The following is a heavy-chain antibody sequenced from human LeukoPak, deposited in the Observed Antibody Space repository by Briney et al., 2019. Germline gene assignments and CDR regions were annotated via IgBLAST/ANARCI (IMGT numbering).Heavy chain of an antibody. D-gene: IGHD2-15*01. Sequence: GGSLRLSCAASGFTFSSYGMHWVRQAPGKGLERVAVIWYDGSNKYYADSVKGRFTISRDNSKNTLYLQMNSLRAEDTAVCYCARGYCSGRSCYNGMDVWGQGTTVTVSS. V-gene: IGHV3-33*01. J-gene: IGHJ6*02. CDR2: IWYDGSNK. CDR1: GFTFSSYG. CDR3: ARGYCSGRSCYNGMDV.